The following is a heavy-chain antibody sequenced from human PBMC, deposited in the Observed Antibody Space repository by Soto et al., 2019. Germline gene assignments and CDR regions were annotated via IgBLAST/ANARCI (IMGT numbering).Heavy chain of an antibody. CDR2: INHSGST. D-gene: IGHD3-9*01. CDR3: ARGPGYDILTGSTPLDY. Sequence: QVQLQQWGAGLLKPSETLSLTCAVYGGSFSGYYWSWIRQPPGKGLEWIGEINHSGSTNYNPSLTSRVTTSVDTSKNQFSLKLSSVTAAGTAVYYCARGPGYDILTGSTPLDYWGQGTLVTVSS. J-gene: IGHJ4*02. V-gene: IGHV4-34*01. CDR1: GGSFSGYY.